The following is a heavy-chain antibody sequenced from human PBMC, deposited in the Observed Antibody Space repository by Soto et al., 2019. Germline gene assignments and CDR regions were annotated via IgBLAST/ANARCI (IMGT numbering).Heavy chain of an antibody. D-gene: IGHD4-17*01. CDR1: GFTFSSYS. J-gene: IGHJ4*02. Sequence: GESLKISCAASGFTFSSYSMNWVRQAPGKGLEWVSYISSSSSTIYYADSVKGRFAISRDNAKNSLYLQMNSLRAEDTAVYYCARDGAMTTVTTEFDYWGQGTLVTVSS. V-gene: IGHV3-48*01. CDR3: ARDGAMTTVTTEFDY. CDR2: ISSSSSTI.